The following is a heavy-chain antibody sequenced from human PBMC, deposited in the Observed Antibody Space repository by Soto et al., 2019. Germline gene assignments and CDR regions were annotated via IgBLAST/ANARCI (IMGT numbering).Heavy chain of an antibody. CDR1: GFSLSTSGVG. D-gene: IGHD1-20*01. CDR3: ARSIRGPRRFNGMDV. CDR2: IYWNDDY. V-gene: IGHV2-5*01. Sequence: TLVNPTQTLTLTCTFSGFSLSTSGVGVGWIRQPPGKALEWLALIYWNDDYRYSPSLKSRLTITKDTSKNQVVLTMTNMDPVETATYLYARSIRGPRRFNGMDVWGQGTTVTVSS. J-gene: IGHJ6*02.